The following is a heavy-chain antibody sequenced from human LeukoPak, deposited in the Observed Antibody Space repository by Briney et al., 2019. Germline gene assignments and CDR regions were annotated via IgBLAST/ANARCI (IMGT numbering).Heavy chain of an antibody. CDR2: ISSSGSTI. Sequence: GGSLRLSCAASGFTFSSYEMNWVRQAPGKGLEWVSYISSSGSTIYYADSVKGRFTISRDNAKNSLYLQMNCLRAEDTAVYYCARDRTTIFGVVINARYFDLWGRGTLVTVSS. CDR1: GFTFSSYE. D-gene: IGHD3-3*01. J-gene: IGHJ2*01. V-gene: IGHV3-48*03. CDR3: ARDRTTIFGVVINARYFDL.